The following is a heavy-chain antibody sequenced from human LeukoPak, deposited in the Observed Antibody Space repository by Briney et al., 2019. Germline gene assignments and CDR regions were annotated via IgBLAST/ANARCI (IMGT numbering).Heavy chain of an antibody. V-gene: IGHV4-34*01. D-gene: IGHD6-13*01. Sequence: SETLSLTCAVYGGSFSGYYWSWIRQPPGKGLEWIGEINHSGSTNYNPSLKSRVTISVDTSKNQFSLKLSSVTAADTAVYYCRGWQQPFDYWGQGTLVTVSS. CDR1: GGSFSGYY. CDR3: RGWQQPFDY. CDR2: INHSGST. J-gene: IGHJ4*02.